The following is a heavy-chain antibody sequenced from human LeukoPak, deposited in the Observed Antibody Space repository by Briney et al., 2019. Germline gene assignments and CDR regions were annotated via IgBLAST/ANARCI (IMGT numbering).Heavy chain of an antibody. CDR3: AREKGAHDYGDYVLLDHNWFDP. CDR2: IIPIFGTA. V-gene: IGHV1-69*13. Sequence: GASVKVSCKASGGTFSGYAISWVRQAPGQGLEWMGGIIPIFGTANYAQKFQGRVTTTADESTSTAYMELSSLRSEDTAVYYCAREKGAHDYGDYVLLDHNWFDPWGQGTLVTVSS. D-gene: IGHD4-17*01. CDR1: GGTFSGYA. J-gene: IGHJ5*02.